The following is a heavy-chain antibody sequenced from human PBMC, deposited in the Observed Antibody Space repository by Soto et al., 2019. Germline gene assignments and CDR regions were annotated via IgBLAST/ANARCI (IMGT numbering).Heavy chain of an antibody. CDR1: GFPFSSYG. D-gene: IGHD3-22*01. J-gene: IGHJ4*02. CDR2: IWYDGSNK. V-gene: IGHV3-33*01. Sequence: GGSLRLSCAASGFPFSSYGMHWVRQAPGKGLEWVAVIWYDGSNKYYADSVKGRFTISRDNSKNTLYLQMNSLRAEDTAVYYCARDKYYYDSSGTSPNDYWGQGTLVTVSS. CDR3: ARDKYYYDSSGTSPNDY.